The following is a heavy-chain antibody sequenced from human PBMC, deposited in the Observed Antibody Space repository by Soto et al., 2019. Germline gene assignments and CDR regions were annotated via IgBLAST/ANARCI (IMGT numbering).Heavy chain of an antibody. V-gene: IGHV4-61*01. Sequence: SETLSLTCTVSGGAVSSGTYYWSWIRQPPGKGLEWIGHIYFTGSTNYNPSLKSRVTMSLDTSRNQFSLKLSSVTAADTAVYYCTRGPPRFPGLEPWGRGTLVTV. D-gene: IGHD2-21*01. J-gene: IGHJ5*02. CDR2: IYFTGST. CDR3: TRGPPRFPGLEP. CDR1: GGAVSSGTYY.